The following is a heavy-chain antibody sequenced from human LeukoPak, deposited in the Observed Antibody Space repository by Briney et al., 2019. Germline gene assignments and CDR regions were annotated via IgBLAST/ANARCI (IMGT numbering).Heavy chain of an antibody. V-gene: IGHV3-23*01. J-gene: IGHJ6*04. Sequence: GGSLRLSSAVSGLTFSTYAMSWVRQAPGRGLEWVSSISCNGDTTYYADSVRGRFTSSRDNSKKTAYLQMNSLRAEDTAVYYAVANMYKYMDVWGKGTTVTVSS. D-gene: IGHD2-2*01. CDR3: VANMYKYMDV. CDR1: GLTFSTYA. CDR2: ISCNGDTT.